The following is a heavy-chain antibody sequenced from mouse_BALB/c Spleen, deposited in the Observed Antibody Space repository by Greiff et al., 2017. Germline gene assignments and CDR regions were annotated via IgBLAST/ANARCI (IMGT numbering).Heavy chain of an antibody. CDR3: ARPYYYGSSPDY. Sequence: VQLQQSGAELMKPGASVKLSCKASGYTFTSYWMHWVKQRPGQGLEWIGEIDPSDSYTNYNQKFKGKATLTVDKSSSTAYMQLSSLTSEDSAVYYCARPYYYGSSPDYWGQGTTLTVSS. CDR1: GYTFTSYW. CDR2: IDPSDSYT. V-gene: IGHV1-69*02. J-gene: IGHJ2*01. D-gene: IGHD1-1*01.